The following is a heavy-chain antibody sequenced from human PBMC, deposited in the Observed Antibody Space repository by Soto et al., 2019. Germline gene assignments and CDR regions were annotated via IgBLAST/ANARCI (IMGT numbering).Heavy chain of an antibody. Sequence: SVKVSCKASGGSFSSHGIAWVRQVPGQGLEWVGGIMPTFGSATYAPKFQGRVTITADKSTSTAYMELRSLRSEDTAVYYCAPERSAQYFDYWGQGTLVTVYS. CDR2: IMPTFGSA. J-gene: IGHJ4*02. V-gene: IGHV1-69*06. D-gene: IGHD1-1*01. CDR3: APERSAQYFDY. CDR1: GGSFSSHG.